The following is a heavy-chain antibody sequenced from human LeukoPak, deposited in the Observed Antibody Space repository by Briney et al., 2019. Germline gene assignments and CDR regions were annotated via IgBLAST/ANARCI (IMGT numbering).Heavy chain of an antibody. CDR1: GYTFTSYG. J-gene: IGHJ3*02. Sequence: GASVKVSCKASGYTFTSYGISWLRQAPGQGLEWMGWISGFNGNINHAHNFQDRATMTTDTSTSTAYMELRSLRSDDTAVYFCARVPNQYCTSRCYYTAFDIWGQGTMVTVSS. CDR2: ISGFNGNI. D-gene: IGHD2/OR15-2a*01. V-gene: IGHV1-18*01. CDR3: ARVPNQYCTSRCYYTAFDI.